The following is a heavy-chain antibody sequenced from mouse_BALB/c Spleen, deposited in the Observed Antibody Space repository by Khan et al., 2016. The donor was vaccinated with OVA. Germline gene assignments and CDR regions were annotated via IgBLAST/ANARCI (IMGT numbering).Heavy chain of an antibody. CDR3: ARAGYGGFAY. CDR1: GFTFSDYY. Sequence: EVELVESGGGLVKPGGSLKLSCAASGFTFSDYYMYWVRQTPEKRLEWVATISDGGSYTYYPDSVKGRFTISRDNAKNNLYLQNSSRKSEDTAMYYCARAGYGGFAYWGQGTLVTVSA. CDR2: ISDGGSYT. V-gene: IGHV5-4*02. D-gene: IGHD1-1*02. J-gene: IGHJ3*01.